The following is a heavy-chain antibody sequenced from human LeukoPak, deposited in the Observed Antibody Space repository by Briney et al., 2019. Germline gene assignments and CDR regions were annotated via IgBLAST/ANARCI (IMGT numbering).Heavy chain of an antibody. D-gene: IGHD1-1*01. CDR2: ISSSSSYI. CDR3: ASWDLKLMDV. CDR1: GFTFSSYS. Sequence: GGSLRLSCAASGFTFSSYSMNWVRQAPGKGLEWVSSISSSSSYIYYADSVRSRFTISRDNAKNSLYLQMNSLRAEDTAVYYCASWDLKLMDVWGQGTTVTVSS. J-gene: IGHJ6*02. V-gene: IGHV3-21*01.